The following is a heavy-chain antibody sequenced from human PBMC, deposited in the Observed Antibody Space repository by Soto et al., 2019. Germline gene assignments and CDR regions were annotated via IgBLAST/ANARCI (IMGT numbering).Heavy chain of an antibody. CDR2: IYYSGST. D-gene: IGHD4-17*01. Sequence: VQLQESGPGLVKPSETLSLTCTVSGGSISSYYWSWIRQPPGKGLEWIGYIYYSGSTNYNPSLKSRVTISVDTSKNQFSLKLSSVTAADTAVYYCARASTVTTRGSRNNWFDPWGQGTLVTVSS. CDR1: GGSISSYY. J-gene: IGHJ5*02. V-gene: IGHV4-59*08. CDR3: ARASTVTTRGSRNNWFDP.